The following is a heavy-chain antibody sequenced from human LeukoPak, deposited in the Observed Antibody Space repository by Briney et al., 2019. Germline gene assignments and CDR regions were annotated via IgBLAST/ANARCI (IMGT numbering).Heavy chain of an antibody. CDR1: GFTFSDYY. Sequence: GGSLRLSCAASGFTFSDYYMSWIRQAPGKGLEWVSYISSSGSTIYYADSVKGRFTISRDNAKNSLYLQMNSLRAEDTAVYYCARGPLKAALPPLPFDPWGQGTLVTVSS. J-gene: IGHJ5*02. CDR3: ARGPLKAALPPLPFDP. CDR2: ISSSGSTI. V-gene: IGHV3-11*04. D-gene: IGHD2-15*01.